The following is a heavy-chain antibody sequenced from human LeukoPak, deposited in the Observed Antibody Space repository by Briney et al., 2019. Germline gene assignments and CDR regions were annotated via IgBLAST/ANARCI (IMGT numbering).Heavy chain of an antibody. CDR2: IKSKNDRDTK. CDR1: GFTFSNAW. D-gene: IGHD3-10*01. Sequence: PGGSLRLSCAASGFTFSNAWMRWVRQAPGKGLEWVGDIKSKNDRDTKDSAAPVKGRFTISRDDSKNTQYLQMNSLKTEDTAVYYCTTVIQRGDDYWGQGTLVTVSS. J-gene: IGHJ4*02. CDR3: TTVIQRGDDY. V-gene: IGHV3-15*01.